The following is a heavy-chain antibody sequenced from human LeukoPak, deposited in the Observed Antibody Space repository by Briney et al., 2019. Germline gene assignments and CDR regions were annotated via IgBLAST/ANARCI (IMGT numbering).Heavy chain of an antibody. CDR3: AKESYSSGWYEFDY. Sequence: PGGSLRLSCAASGFTFSSYGMHWVRQAPGKGLEWVAVIPYDGSNKYYADSVKGRFTISRDNSKNTLYLQMNSLRAEDTAVYYCAKESYSSGWYEFDYWGQGTLVTVSS. D-gene: IGHD6-19*01. V-gene: IGHV3-30*18. J-gene: IGHJ4*02. CDR2: IPYDGSNK. CDR1: GFTFSSYG.